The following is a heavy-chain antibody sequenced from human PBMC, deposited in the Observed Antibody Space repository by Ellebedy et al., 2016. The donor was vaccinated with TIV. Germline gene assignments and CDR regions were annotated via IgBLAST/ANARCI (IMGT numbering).Heavy chain of an antibody. CDR1: GGSISSYY. V-gene: IGHV4-59*08. CDR3: ARLGAVGDWFDP. D-gene: IGHD6-19*01. J-gene: IGHJ5*02. Sequence: MPSETLSLTCTVSGGSISSYYWSWIRQPPGKGLEWIGYIYYSGSTNYNPSLKSRVTISVDTSKNQFSLTLSSVTAADTAVYYCARLGAVGDWFDPWGQGTLVTVS. CDR2: IYYSGST.